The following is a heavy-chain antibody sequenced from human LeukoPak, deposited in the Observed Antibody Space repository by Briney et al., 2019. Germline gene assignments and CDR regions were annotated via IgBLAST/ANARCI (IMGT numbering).Heavy chain of an antibody. CDR2: IWYDGSNK. J-gene: IGHJ5*02. Sequence: GGSLRLSCAASGFTFSSYGMHWVRQDPGKGLEGVAVIWYDGSNKYYADSVKGRFTISRDNSKNTLYLQMNSLRAEDTAVYYCARDFAPAALTDNWFDPWGQGTLVTVSS. V-gene: IGHV3-33*01. CDR3: ARDFAPAALTDNWFDP. CDR1: GFTFSSYG. D-gene: IGHD2-2*01.